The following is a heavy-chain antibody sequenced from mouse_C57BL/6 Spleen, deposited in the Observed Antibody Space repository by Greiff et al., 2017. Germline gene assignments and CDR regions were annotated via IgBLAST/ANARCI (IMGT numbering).Heavy chain of an antibody. V-gene: IGHV1-64*01. Sequence: QVQLKQPGAELVKPGASVKLSCKASGYTFTSYWMHWVKQSPGQGLEWIGMIHPNSGSTNYNEKFKSKATLTVDKSSSTAYMQLSSLTSEDSAVYYCFYYSNSYWYFDVWGTGTTVTVSS. CDR2: IHPNSGST. D-gene: IGHD2-5*01. CDR3: FYYSNSYWYFDV. CDR1: GYTFTSYW. J-gene: IGHJ1*03.